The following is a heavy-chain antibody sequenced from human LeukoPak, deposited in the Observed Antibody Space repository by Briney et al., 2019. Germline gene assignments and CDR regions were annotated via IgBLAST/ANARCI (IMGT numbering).Heavy chain of an antibody. CDR1: GFTFDDYA. Sequence: GGSLRLSCAASGFTFDDYAMHWVRQAPGKGLEWVSGISWNSGSIGYADSVKGRFTISRDNAKNSLYLQMNSPRAEDTALYYCAKVVGAGDAFDIWGQGTMVTVSS. CDR3: AKVVGAGDAFDI. CDR2: ISWNSGSI. J-gene: IGHJ3*02. V-gene: IGHV3-9*01. D-gene: IGHD1-26*01.